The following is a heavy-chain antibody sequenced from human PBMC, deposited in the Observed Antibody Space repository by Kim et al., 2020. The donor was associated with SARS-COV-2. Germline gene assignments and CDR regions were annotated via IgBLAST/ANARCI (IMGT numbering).Heavy chain of an antibody. CDR1: GFTFSSYA. CDR3: AKDTLRYFDWLSISPYYYYGMDV. CDR2: ISGSGGST. J-gene: IGHJ6*02. D-gene: IGHD3-9*01. V-gene: IGHV3-23*01. Sequence: GGSLRLSCAASGFTFSSYAMSWVRQAPGKGLEWVSAISGSGGSTYYADSVKGRFTISRDNSKNTLYLQMNSLRAEDTAVYYCAKDTLRYFDWLSISPYYYYGMDVWGQGTTVTVSS.